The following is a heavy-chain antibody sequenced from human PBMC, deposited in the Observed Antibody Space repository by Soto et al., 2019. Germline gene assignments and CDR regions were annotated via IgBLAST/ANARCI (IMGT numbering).Heavy chain of an antibody. V-gene: IGHV1-2*02. D-gene: IGHD2-15*01. Sequence: ASVKVSCKASGYTFTGYYMHWVRQAPGQGLEWMGWINPNSGGTNYAQKFQGRVTMTRDTSISTAYMELSRLRSDDTAVYYCAKALGYCSGGSCHGAFDIWGHGTMVTVSS. CDR1: GYTFTGYY. CDR2: INPNSGGT. J-gene: IGHJ3*02. CDR3: AKALGYCSGGSCHGAFDI.